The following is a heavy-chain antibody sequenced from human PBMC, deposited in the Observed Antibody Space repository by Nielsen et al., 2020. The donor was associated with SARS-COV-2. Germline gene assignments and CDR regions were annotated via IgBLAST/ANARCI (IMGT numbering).Heavy chain of an antibody. D-gene: IGHD4/OR15-4a*01. CDR2: IYYSGST. Sequence: ETLSLTCTVSGGSISSYYWSWIRQPPGKGLEWIGYIYYSGSTNYNPSLKSRVTISVDTSKNQFSLKLSSVTAADTAVYYCARDASDHGTSFDYWGQGTLVTVSS. J-gene: IGHJ4*02. V-gene: IGHV4-59*01. CDR3: ARDASDHGTSFDY. CDR1: GGSISSYY.